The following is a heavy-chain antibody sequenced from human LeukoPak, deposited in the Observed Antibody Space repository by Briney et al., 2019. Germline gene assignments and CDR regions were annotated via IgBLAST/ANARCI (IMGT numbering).Heavy chain of an antibody. Sequence: GGSLRLSCAASGFTFSSYWMSWVRQAPGKGLEWVANIKQDGSEKYYVDSVKGRFTISRDNAKNSLYLQMNSLRAEDTAVYYCATDRGYSYGFRTDVWGKGTTVTVSS. CDR1: GFTFSSYW. CDR3: ATDRGYSYGFRTDV. V-gene: IGHV3-7*01. CDR2: IKQDGSEK. D-gene: IGHD5-18*01. J-gene: IGHJ6*04.